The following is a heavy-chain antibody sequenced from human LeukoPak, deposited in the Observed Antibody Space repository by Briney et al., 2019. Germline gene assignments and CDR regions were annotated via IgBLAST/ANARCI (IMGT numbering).Heavy chain of an antibody. Sequence: GGSLRLSCAASGFTFSSYALSWVRQAQGKGREGVSGLGGSGGNTIYADSVKGRFTISRDNSKNTLYLQMNSLRAEDTAVYYCAKDPAGQLLDPYFDYWGQGTLVTVSS. J-gene: IGHJ4*02. D-gene: IGHD2-2*02. CDR3: AKDPAGQLLDPYFDY. CDR1: GFTFSSYA. CDR2: LGGSGGNT. V-gene: IGHV3-23*01.